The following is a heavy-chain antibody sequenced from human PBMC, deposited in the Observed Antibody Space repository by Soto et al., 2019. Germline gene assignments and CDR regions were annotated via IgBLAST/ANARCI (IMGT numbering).Heavy chain of an antibody. CDR1: GFTFSDYY. CDR3: ARDHVAAAGMVMDV. J-gene: IGHJ6*02. CDR2: ISSSSSYT. V-gene: IGHV3-11*05. Sequence: QVQLVESGGGLVKPGGSLRLSCAASGFTFSDYYMSWIRQAPGKGLEWVSYISSSSSYTNYADSVKGRFTISRDNAKNSQYLQMNTLRTEDTAVYYCARDHVAAAGMVMDVWGQGTTVTVSS. D-gene: IGHD6-13*01.